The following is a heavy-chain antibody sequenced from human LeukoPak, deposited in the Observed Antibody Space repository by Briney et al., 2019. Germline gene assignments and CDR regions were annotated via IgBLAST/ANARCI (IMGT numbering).Heavy chain of an antibody. CDR1: GFTFSYNG. J-gene: IGHJ3*02. CDR2: IRYDGSNR. V-gene: IGHV3-30*02. Sequence: PGGSLRLSCVASGFTFSYNGMHWVRQAPGKGLEWVAFIRYDGSNRYYADSVKDRFTISRDNSKNTLYLQMNSLRDEDTAVYYCARVRDGYNDAYDIWGQGTMVTVTS. D-gene: IGHD5-24*01. CDR3: ARVRDGYNDAYDI.